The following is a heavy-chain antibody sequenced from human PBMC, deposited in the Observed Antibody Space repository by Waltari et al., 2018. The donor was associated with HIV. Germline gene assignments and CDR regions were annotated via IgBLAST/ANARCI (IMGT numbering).Heavy chain of an antibody. Sequence: QVQLQESGPGLVKPSQTLSLTCTVSGRSLNSGTYFWNWLRQPAGKGREWIGRRYVSGSTEYNPCLNSRVTISADTSKNQFSLGLTFVNASDTDIYDGTGQSTGSGYYYEVDGWGQGTTVTVS. J-gene: IGHJ6*02. CDR2: RYVSGST. V-gene: IGHV4-61*02. CDR1: GRSLNSGTYF. CDR3: TGQSTGSGYYYEVDG. D-gene: IGHD3-22*01.